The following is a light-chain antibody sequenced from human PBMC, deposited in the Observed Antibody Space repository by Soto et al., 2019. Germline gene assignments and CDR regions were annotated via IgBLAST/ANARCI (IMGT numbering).Light chain of an antibody. Sequence: AIRMTQSPSSFSASTGDRVTLTGLARQGLSSYLAGYQQKPGKAPKLLIYAASTLQSGVPSRFSGSGSGTDFTLTISCLQSEDFATYYCQQYDSYPPTFGQGTKVDIK. CDR3: QQYDSYPPT. J-gene: IGKJ1*01. V-gene: IGKV1-8*01. CDR2: AAS. CDR1: QGLSSY.